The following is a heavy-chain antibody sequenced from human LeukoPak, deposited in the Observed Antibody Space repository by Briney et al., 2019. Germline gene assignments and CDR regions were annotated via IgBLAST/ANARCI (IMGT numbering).Heavy chain of an antibody. V-gene: IGHV4-61*02. D-gene: IGHD3-10*01. CDR3: ARGVSSFGELFPDY. CDR1: GYSITSAYY. CDR2: IYTNGST. Sequence: TSETLSLTCTVSGYSITSAYYWSWIRQPAGKGLEWIGRIYTNGSTNYNPSLKSRVTISVDTSKNHFSLQLGSVTAADTAVYYCARGVSSFGELFPDYWGQGTLVTVSS. J-gene: IGHJ4*02.